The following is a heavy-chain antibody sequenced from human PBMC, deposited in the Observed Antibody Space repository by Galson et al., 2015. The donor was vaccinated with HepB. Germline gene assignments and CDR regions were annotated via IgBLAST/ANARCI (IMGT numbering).Heavy chain of an antibody. CDR3: ARERTRYYYDSSGYPRGAFDI. CDR1: GYTFTSYA. CDR2: INAGNGNT. D-gene: IGHD3-22*01. Sequence: SVKVSCKASGYTFTSYAMHWVRQAPGQRLEWMGWINAGNGNTKYSQKFQGRVTITRDTSASTAYMELSSLRSEDTAVYYCARERTRYYYDSSGYPRGAFDIWGQGTMVTVSS. V-gene: IGHV1-3*01. J-gene: IGHJ3*02.